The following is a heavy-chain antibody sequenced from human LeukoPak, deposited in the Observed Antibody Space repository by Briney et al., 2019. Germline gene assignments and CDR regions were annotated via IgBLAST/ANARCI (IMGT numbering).Heavy chain of an antibody. Sequence: SETLSLTYTVSGYSIRSGFYWGWIRQPPGKGLEWIGNIYHSGITYYTPSLKSRVTISVDTSKNQFYLKLSSVTAADTAVYYCARAVGSFDWLPLFDYWGQGTLVTVSS. V-gene: IGHV4-38-2*02. D-gene: IGHD3-9*01. CDR1: GYSIRSGFY. CDR2: IYHSGIT. CDR3: ARAVGSFDWLPLFDY. J-gene: IGHJ4*02.